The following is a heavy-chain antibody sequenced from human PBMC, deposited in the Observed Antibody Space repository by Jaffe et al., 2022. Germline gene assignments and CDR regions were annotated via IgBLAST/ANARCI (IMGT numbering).Heavy chain of an antibody. D-gene: IGHD3-3*01. V-gene: IGHV3-7*01. J-gene: IGHJ4*02. CDR1: GFTFSSYW. CDR2: IKQDGSEK. CDR3: ARDPGTYYDFWSGWVYYFDY. Sequence: EVQLVESGGGLVQPGGSLRLSCAASGFTFSSYWMSWVRQAPGKGLEWVANIKQDGSEKYYVDSVKGRFTISRDNAKNSLYLQMNSLRAEDTAVYYCARDPGTYYDFWSGWVYYFDYWGQGTLVTVSS.